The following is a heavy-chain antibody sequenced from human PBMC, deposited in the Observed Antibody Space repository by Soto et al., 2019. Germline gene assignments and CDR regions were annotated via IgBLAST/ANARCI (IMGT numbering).Heavy chain of an antibody. CDR3: ARGLFLGYCSSTSCPENWFDP. D-gene: IGHD2-2*01. V-gene: IGHV1-2*04. CDR1: GYTFTGYY. Sequence: ASVKVSCKASGYTFTGYYMHWVRQAPGQGLEWMGWINPNSGGTNYAQKFQGWVTMTRDTSISTAYMELSRLRSDDTAVYYCARGLFLGYCSSTSCPENWFDPWGQGTLVTVSS. J-gene: IGHJ5*02. CDR2: INPNSGGT.